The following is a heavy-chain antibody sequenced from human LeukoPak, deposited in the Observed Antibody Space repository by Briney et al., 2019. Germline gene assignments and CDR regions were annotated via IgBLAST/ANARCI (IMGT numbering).Heavy chain of an antibody. Sequence: GGSLRLSCAASGFTFSSSATSWVRQAPGKGLEWVANIKQDGSEKYYVDSVKGRFTISRDNAKNSLYLQMNSLRAEDTAVYYCATEYSSSWSDYWGQGTLVTVSS. D-gene: IGHD6-13*01. CDR3: ATEYSSSWSDY. CDR2: IKQDGSEK. J-gene: IGHJ4*02. V-gene: IGHV3-7*04. CDR1: GFTFSSSA.